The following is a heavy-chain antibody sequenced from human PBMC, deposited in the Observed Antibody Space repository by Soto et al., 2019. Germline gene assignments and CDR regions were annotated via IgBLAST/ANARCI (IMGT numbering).Heavy chain of an antibody. V-gene: IGHV1-69*06. CDR3: ARDSLSCSGGSCYFDY. Sequence: QVQLVQSGAEVKKPGSSVKVFCKASGGTFSSYAISWVRQAPGQGLEWMGGIIPIFGTANYAQKFQGRVTITADKSTSTAYMELSSLRSEDTAVYYCARDSLSCSGGSCYFDYWGQGTLVTVSS. J-gene: IGHJ4*02. D-gene: IGHD2-15*01. CDR1: GGTFSSYA. CDR2: IIPIFGTA.